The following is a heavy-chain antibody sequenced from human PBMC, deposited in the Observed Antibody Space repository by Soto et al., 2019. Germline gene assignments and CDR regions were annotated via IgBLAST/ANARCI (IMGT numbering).Heavy chain of an antibody. Sequence: QVQLVQSGAEVKKPGSSVKVSCKASGGTFSSYTISWVRQAPGQGLEWMGRIIPILGIANYAQKFQGRVTITADKSTSTAYMELSSLRSEDTAVYYCARGRQDYDILTGYSDNWFDPSGQGTLVTVSS. J-gene: IGHJ5*02. CDR1: GGTFSSYT. CDR3: ARGRQDYDILTGYSDNWFDP. V-gene: IGHV1-69*02. CDR2: IIPILGIA. D-gene: IGHD3-9*01.